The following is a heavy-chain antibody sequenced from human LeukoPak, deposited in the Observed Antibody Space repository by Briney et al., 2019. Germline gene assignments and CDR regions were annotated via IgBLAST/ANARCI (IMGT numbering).Heavy chain of an antibody. CDR2: ISYDGGNR. D-gene: IGHD6-19*01. V-gene: IGHV3-30-3*01. Sequence: GGSLRLSCAASGFIFGNYAMHWVRQAPGKGLEWVAIISYDGGNRYYADSVKDRFTISGDNSKSTLYLQMNSLRAEDTAIYYCARVDSSGWYWYSFDDWGQGTLVTVSS. J-gene: IGHJ4*02. CDR1: GFIFGNYA. CDR3: ARVDSSGWYWYSFDD.